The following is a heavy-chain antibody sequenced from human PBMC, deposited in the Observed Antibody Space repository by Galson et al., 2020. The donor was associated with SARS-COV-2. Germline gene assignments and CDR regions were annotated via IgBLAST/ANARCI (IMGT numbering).Heavy chain of an antibody. V-gene: IGHV3-23*01. D-gene: IGHD3-10*01. CDR1: GFTFSSYA. J-gene: IGHJ5*02. CDR2: ISGSGGST. CDR3: ASVRITMVRGRHGFDP. Sequence: GESLKISCAASGFTFSSYAMSWVRQAPGKGLEWVSAISGSGGSTYYADSVKGRFTISRDNSKNTLYLQMNSLRAEDTAVYYCASVRITMVRGRHGFDPWGQGTLVTVSS.